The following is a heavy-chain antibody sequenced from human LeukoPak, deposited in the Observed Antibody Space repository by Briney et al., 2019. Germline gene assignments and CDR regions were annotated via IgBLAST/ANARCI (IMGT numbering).Heavy chain of an antibody. J-gene: IGHJ5*02. CDR1: GFTVSSNY. D-gene: IGHD1-14*01. CDR3: AKGSGINHYHWIDP. V-gene: IGHV3-53*01. Sequence: AGGSLRLSCAASGFTVSSNYMSWVRQAPGKGLEWVSLIYSGGSTYYADSVKGRFTISRDNSKNTLYLQMDSLRAEDTALYYCAKGSGINHYHWIDPWGQGTLVTVSS. CDR2: IYSGGST.